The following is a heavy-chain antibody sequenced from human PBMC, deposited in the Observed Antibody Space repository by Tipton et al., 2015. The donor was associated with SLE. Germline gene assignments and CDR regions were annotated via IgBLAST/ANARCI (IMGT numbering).Heavy chain of an antibody. CDR3: ARGSPMNAFDI. J-gene: IGHJ3*02. CDR1: GGSFSGYY. V-gene: IGHV4-34*01. CDR2: INHSGST. Sequence: TLSLTCAVYGGSFSGYYWSWIRQPPRKGLEWIGEINHSGSTNYNPSLKSRVTISVDTSKNQFSLKLSSVTAADTAVYYCARGSPMNAFDIWGQGTMVTVSS.